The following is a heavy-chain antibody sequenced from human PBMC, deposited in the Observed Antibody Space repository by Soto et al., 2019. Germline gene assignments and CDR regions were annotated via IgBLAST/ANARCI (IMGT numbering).Heavy chain of an antibody. D-gene: IGHD2-15*01. CDR1: GFSLSTSGVG. J-gene: IGHJ5*02. V-gene: IGHV2-5*02. Sequence: QITLKESGPTLVKPTQTLTLTCSFSGFSLSTSGVGVGWIRQPPGKALEWLALIYWDDDGRCNPSLKSRLTITKDPSKNQVVSTMTNMDPVDTAPYYCALRGYCTGDSCYSAWGQGTLVTVSS. CDR2: IYWDDDG. CDR3: ALRGYCTGDSCYSA.